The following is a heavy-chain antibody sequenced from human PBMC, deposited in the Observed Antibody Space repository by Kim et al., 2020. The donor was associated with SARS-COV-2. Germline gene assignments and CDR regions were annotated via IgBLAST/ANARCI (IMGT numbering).Heavy chain of an antibody. V-gene: IGHV4-39*01. Sequence: SETLSLTCTVSGGSISSSSYYWGWIRQPPGKGLEWIGSIYYSGSTYYNPSLKSRVTISVDTSKNQFSLKLSSVTAADTAVYYCARHLNFWGNIVVVPAASYYFDYWGQGTLVTVSS. CDR2: IYYSGST. CDR3: ARHLNFWGNIVVVPAASYYFDY. CDR1: GGSISSSSYY. J-gene: IGHJ4*02. D-gene: IGHD2-2*01.